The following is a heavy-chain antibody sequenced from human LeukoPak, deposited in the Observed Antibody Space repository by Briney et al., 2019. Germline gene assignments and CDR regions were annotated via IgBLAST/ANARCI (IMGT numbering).Heavy chain of an antibody. CDR2: INPSGGST. CDR3: ARDSDSGYYYGSSYYYGMDV. V-gene: IGHV1-46*01. Sequence: GASVKVSCKASGYTFTSYYMHWVRQAPGQGLEWMGIINPSGGSTSYAQKFQGRVTMTRDTSTSTVYMELSSLRSEDTAVYCCARDSDSGYYYGSSYYYGMDVWGQGTTVTVSS. J-gene: IGHJ6*02. CDR1: GYTFTSYY. D-gene: IGHD3-22*01.